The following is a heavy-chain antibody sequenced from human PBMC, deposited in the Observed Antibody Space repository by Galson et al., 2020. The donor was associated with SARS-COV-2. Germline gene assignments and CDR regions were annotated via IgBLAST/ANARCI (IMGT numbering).Heavy chain of an antibody. CDR1: GYTFTSYA. D-gene: IGHD3-22*01. CDR2: INAGNGHT. Sequence: ASVKVSCKALGYTFTSYAVHWVRQAPGQRLQWMGWINAGNGHTTYSQNFQGRVTITRDTSASTTYMELSSLRSEDTALYYCARDGWNYYGSTGYSDYWGQGTLVTVSS. J-gene: IGHJ4*02. V-gene: IGHV1-3*01. CDR3: ARDGWNYYGSTGYSDY.